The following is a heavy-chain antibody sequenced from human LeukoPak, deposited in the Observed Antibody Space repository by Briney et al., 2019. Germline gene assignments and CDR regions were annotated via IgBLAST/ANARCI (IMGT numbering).Heavy chain of an antibody. J-gene: IGHJ4*02. V-gene: IGHV1-69*05. CDR2: IIPIFGTA. CDR3: ARGPISGAYCGGDCYSWYFDY. Sequence: GASVKVTCKASAGTFSSYAISWVRQAPGQGLEWMGGIIPIFGTANYAHKSQGRVTITTDESTSTAYFELRSLRSEDTAVYDCARGPISGAYCGGDCYSWYFDYWGQGTLVTVSS. D-gene: IGHD2-21*02. CDR1: AGTFSSYA.